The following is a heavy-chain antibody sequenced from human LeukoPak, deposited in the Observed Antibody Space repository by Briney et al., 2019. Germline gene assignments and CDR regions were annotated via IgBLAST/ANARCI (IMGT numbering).Heavy chain of an antibody. CDR3: ATDLVGATGFYYYYMDV. Sequence: PGRSLRLSCAASGFTFDDYATHWVRQAPGKGLEWVSGISWNSGSIGYADSVKGRFTISRDNAKNSLYLQMNSLRAEDTAVYYCATDLVGATGFYYYYMDVWGKGTTVTVSS. CDR1: GFTFDDYA. D-gene: IGHD1-26*01. V-gene: IGHV3-9*01. J-gene: IGHJ6*03. CDR2: ISWNSGSI.